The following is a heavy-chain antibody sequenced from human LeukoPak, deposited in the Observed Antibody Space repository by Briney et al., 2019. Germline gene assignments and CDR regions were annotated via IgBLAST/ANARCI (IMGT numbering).Heavy chain of an antibody. CDR1: GYTFTGYY. V-gene: IGHV1-2*02. CDR2: INPNSGGT. J-gene: IGHJ3*02. D-gene: IGHD6-13*01. Sequence: ASVKVSCKASGYTFTGYYMHWVRQAPGQGLEWMGWINPNSGGTNYAQKFQGRVTMTRDTSISTAYMELSRLRSDDTAVYYCARGGYSSSWSTYKDAFDIWGQGTMVTVSS. CDR3: ARGGYSSSWSTYKDAFDI.